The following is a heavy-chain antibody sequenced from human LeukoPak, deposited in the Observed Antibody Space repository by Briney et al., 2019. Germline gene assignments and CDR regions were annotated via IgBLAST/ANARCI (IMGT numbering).Heavy chain of an antibody. J-gene: IGHJ4*02. CDR2: ISSSSSYI. Sequence: GGTLRLSCAGSGFTFSRNSMNWVRQAPGKGLEWVSSISSSSSYIYYADSVKGRFTISRDNAENSLYLQMNSLRAEDTAVYYCAKHYYGSGSHYYFDYWGQGTLVTVSS. D-gene: IGHD3-10*01. CDR3: AKHYYGSGSHYYFDY. CDR1: GFTFSRNS. V-gene: IGHV3-21*04.